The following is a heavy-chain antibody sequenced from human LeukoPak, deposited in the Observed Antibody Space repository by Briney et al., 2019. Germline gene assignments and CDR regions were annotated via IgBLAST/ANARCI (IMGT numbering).Heavy chain of an antibody. CDR2: INHSGST. D-gene: IGHD6-19*01. J-gene: IGHJ4*02. V-gene: IGHV4-34*01. Sequence: SETLSLTCAVYGGSFSGYYWSWIRQPPGKGLEWIGEINHSGSTNYNPSLKSRVTISVDTSKNQFSLKLSSVTAADTAVYYCARGGDSSGWYLFDYWGQGTLVTVSS. CDR3: ARGGDSSGWYLFDY. CDR1: GGSFSGYY.